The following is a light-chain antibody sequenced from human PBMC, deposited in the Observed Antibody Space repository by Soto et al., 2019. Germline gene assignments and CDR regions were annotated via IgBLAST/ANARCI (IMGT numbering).Light chain of an antibody. CDR2: EVS. J-gene: IGLJ1*01. CDR1: SNDVGGYNY. V-gene: IGLV2-14*01. CDR3: SSYTSISTPYV. Sequence: QSALTQPASVSGSPGQSITISCTGTSNDVGGYNYVSWYQQHPGKAPKLMIYEVSNRPSGVSNRFSGSKSGNTASLTISGLQAEDEADYYCSSYTSISTPYVFGTGTKLTV.